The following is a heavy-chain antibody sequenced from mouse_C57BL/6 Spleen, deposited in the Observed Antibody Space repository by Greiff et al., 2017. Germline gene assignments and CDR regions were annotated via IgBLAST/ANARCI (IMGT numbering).Heavy chain of an antibody. J-gene: IGHJ1*03. CDR3: ARNYYNYDGYFDV. CDR1: GFTFSDYG. Sequence: VQVVESGGGLVKPGGSLKLSCAASGFTFSDYGMHWVRQAPEKGLEWVAYISSGSSTIYYADTVKGRYTISRDNAKNTLFLQMTSLRSEDTARYYCARNYYNYDGYFDVWGTGTTVTVAS. CDR2: ISSGSSTI. V-gene: IGHV5-17*01. D-gene: IGHD2-4*01.